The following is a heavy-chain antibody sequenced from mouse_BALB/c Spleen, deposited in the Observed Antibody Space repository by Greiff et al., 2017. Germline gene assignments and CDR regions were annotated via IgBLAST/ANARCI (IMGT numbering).Heavy chain of an antibody. Sequence: EVMLVESGGGLVKPGGSLKLSCAASGFTFSSYTMSWVRQTPEKRLEWVATISSGGSYTYYPDSVKGRFTISRDNAKNTLYLQMSSLKSEDTAMYYCTRSSSGSIYYFDYGAKAPLSQSPQ. CDR2: ISSGGSYT. J-gene: IGHJ2*01. D-gene: IGHD1-1*01. CDR3: TRSSSGSIYYFDY. CDR1: GFTFSSYT. V-gene: IGHV5-6-4*01.